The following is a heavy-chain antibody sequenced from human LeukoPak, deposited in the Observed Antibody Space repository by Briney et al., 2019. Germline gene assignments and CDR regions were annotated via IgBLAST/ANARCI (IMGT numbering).Heavy chain of an antibody. CDR1: GYTFSDFY. V-gene: IGHV1-2*06. CDR3: ARDRVGDGFTNLYFDY. J-gene: IGHJ4*02. Sequence: ASVRVSCKASGYTFSDFYMRWVRRAPGQGLEWMGRINLKTGGTTYAHKFRGRVTMTRDTSVTTAYMELGGLMSDDTAIYYCARDRVGDGFTNLYFDYWGQGSLVTVSS. D-gene: IGHD3-10*01. CDR2: INLKTGGT.